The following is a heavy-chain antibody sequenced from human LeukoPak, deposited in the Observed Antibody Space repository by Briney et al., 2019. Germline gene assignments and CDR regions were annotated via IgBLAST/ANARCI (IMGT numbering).Heavy chain of an antibody. D-gene: IGHD3-22*01. V-gene: IGHV3-30*04. CDR2: ISYDGSNK. CDR3: AREITMIVVVITREFDY. CDR1: GFTFSSYA. Sequence: GGSLRLSCAASGFTFSSYAMTWVRQAPGKGLEWVAVISYDGSNKYYADSVKGRFTISRDNSKNTLYLQMNSLRAEDTAVYYCAREITMIVVVITREFDYWGQGTLVTVSS. J-gene: IGHJ4*02.